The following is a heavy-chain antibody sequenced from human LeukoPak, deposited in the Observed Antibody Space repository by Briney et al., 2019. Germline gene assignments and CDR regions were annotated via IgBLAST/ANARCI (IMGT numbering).Heavy chain of an antibody. CDR2: IDHSGST. Sequence: PSETLSLTCAVYGGSFSGYYWSWIRQPPGKGLERIGEIDHSGSTNYNPSLKSRVTISVDTSKNQFSLKLSSVTAADTAVYYCARGPPDDNSGYCPLGYWGQGTLVTVSS. CDR1: GGSFSGYY. J-gene: IGHJ4*02. CDR3: ARGPPDDNSGYCPLGY. V-gene: IGHV4-34*01. D-gene: IGHD3-22*01.